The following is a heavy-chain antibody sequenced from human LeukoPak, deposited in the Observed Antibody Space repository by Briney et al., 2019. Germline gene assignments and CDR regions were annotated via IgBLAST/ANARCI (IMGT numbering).Heavy chain of an antibody. Sequence: PSETLSLTCTVSGDSISSSTYFWGWIRQPPGKGLEGIGSINYRWNTYDTPSLKRRVTTSVDTSKNQSSLKLTSLTAADTAVYYCARGVVPAAIWQNWFDPWGQGTLVTVSS. J-gene: IGHJ5*02. CDR3: ARGVVPAAIWQNWFDP. CDR1: GDSISSSTYF. D-gene: IGHD2-2*01. V-gene: IGHV4-39*07. CDR2: INYRWNT.